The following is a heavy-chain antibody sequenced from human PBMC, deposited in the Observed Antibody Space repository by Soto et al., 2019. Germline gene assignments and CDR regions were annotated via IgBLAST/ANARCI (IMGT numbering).Heavy chain of an antibody. Sequence: SVKVSCKASGGTFSSYTISWVRQAPGQGLEWMGRIIPILGIANYAQKFQGRVTITADKSTSTAHMELSSLRSEDTAVYYCASVLSGWYWLDYWGKGTLVTVSS. V-gene: IGHV1-69*02. CDR3: ASVLSGWYWLDY. CDR2: IIPILGIA. J-gene: IGHJ4*02. CDR1: GGTFSSYT. D-gene: IGHD6-19*01.